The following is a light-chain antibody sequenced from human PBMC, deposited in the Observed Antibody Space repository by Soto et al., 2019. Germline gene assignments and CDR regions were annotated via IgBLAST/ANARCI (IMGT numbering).Light chain of an antibody. V-gene: IGKV3-15*01. Sequence: EIVMTQSTATLSVSPGERATLSCRASQSVSRNLAWYQQKPGQAPRLLIYGASTRATGIPARFSGSGSGTEFTLTISSLQSEDFAVYYCQQYNNWLITFGQGTRLEIK. J-gene: IGKJ5*01. CDR3: QQYNNWLIT. CDR1: QSVSRN. CDR2: GAS.